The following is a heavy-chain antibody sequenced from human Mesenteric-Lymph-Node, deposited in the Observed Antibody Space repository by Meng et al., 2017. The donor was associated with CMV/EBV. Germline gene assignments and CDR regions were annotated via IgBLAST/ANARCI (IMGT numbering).Heavy chain of an antibody. V-gene: IGHV4-4*02. CDR3: ASRNYYASGSPDY. Sequence: VSGCSISSSYWWTWVRQSPGKGLEWIGEIYHGGSTNYNPSLKSRVTISVDKSKNHFSLNLSSVTAADTAVYYCASRNYYASGSPDYWGQGTLVTVSS. CDR2: IYHGGST. J-gene: IGHJ4*02. CDR1: GCSISSSYW. D-gene: IGHD3-10*01.